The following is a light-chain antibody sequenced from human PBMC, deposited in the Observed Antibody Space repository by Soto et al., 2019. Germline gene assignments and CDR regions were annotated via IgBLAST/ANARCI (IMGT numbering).Light chain of an antibody. Sequence: DIQMTQSPSSLSASVGDRVTITCRASQGSRNDLGWDQQKPGKAPKRMIYVASSLQSGVPSRFSGSGSGTEFTLTISRLQPEDFATYYCLQHNSYPWTFVQGTKVES. V-gene: IGKV1-17*01. CDR2: VAS. CDR3: LQHNSYPWT. CDR1: QGSRND. J-gene: IGKJ1*01.